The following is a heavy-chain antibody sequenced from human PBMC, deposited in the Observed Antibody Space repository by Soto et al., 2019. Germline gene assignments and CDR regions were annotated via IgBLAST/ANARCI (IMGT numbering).Heavy chain of an antibody. CDR1: GFTFSNFA. V-gene: IGHV3-23*01. Sequence: EVQLLESGGGLVQPGGSLRLSCVVSGFTFSNFAMSWVRQAPGKGLEWVSTLTGSSGVTYYADSVKGRFAISRDNSRNTLSLQMNSLTAEDTAVYYCAKDSNKYSSSLRGRYFDYWGQGIGVTVSS. CDR2: LTGSSGVT. CDR3: AKDSNKYSSSLRGRYFDY. D-gene: IGHD4-4*01. J-gene: IGHJ4*02.